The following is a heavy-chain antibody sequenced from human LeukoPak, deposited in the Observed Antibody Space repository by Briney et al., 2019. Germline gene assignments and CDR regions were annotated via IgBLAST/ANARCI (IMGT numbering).Heavy chain of an antibody. V-gene: IGHV5-51*01. J-gene: IGHJ3*02. D-gene: IGHD3-10*01. CDR2: IYPGDSDT. Sequence: GESLKISCKGSGCSFTSYWIGWVRQMPGKGLEWMGIIYPGDSDTRYSPSFQGQVTISADKSISTAYLQWSSLKASDTAMYYCARRRYYGSGSYTIDAFDIWGQGTMVTVSS. CDR3: ARRRYYGSGSYTIDAFDI. CDR1: GCSFTSYW.